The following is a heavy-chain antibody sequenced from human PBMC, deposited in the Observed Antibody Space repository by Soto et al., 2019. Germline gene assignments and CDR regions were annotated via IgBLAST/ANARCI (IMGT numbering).Heavy chain of an antibody. Sequence: QVQLVESGGGVVQPGRSLRLSCAASGFTFSSYGMHWVRQAPGKGLEWVAVIWYDGSNKYYADSVKGRFTISRDNLKSTLYLHMNSLRAEDTAVYCCASDYCSGGSCYYYGMDVWGQGTKVTVST. CDR3: ASDYCSGGSCYYYGMDV. D-gene: IGHD2-15*01. CDR1: GFTFSSYG. J-gene: IGHJ6*01. V-gene: IGHV3-33*01. CDR2: IWYDGSNK.